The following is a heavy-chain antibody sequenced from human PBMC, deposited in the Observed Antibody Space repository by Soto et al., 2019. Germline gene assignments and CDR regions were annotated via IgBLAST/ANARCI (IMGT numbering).Heavy chain of an antibody. D-gene: IGHD2-2*01. V-gene: IGHV3-33*01. CDR2: IWYDGSNK. CDR1: GFTFSSYG. Sequence: GGSLRLSCAASGFTFSSYGMHWVRQAPGKGLEWVAVIWYDGSNKYYADSVKGRFTISRDNSKNTLYLQMNSLRAEDTAVYYCARDGDIVVVPAATPGECAFDIWGQGTMVTVSS. CDR3: ARDGDIVVVPAATPGECAFDI. J-gene: IGHJ3*02.